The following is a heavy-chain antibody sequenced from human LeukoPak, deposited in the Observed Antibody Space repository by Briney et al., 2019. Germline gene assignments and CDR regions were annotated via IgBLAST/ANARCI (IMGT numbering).Heavy chain of an antibody. CDR3: ARDDDLVGATDY. J-gene: IGHJ4*02. Sequence: ASVKVSCKASGDSFINYGFSWVRQAPGQGLQWMGWLSHYNAKTKFSQKFQGRVSLTADSSTTTAYMELRSLRSDDTAVYYCARDDDLVGATDYWGQGTLVTVSS. V-gene: IGHV1-18*01. D-gene: IGHD1-26*01. CDR2: LSHYNAKT. CDR1: GDSFINYG.